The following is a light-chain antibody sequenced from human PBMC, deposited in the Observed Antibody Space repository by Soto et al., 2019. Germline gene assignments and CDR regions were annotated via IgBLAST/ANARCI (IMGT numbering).Light chain of an antibody. J-gene: IGKJ1*01. CDR1: QKISNY. V-gene: IGKV3-11*01. CDR3: QQRSNWPRT. Sequence: IVLTLSPATLSSSPRKRASLSCRSSQKISNYLTWYPQKPGQAPRLLIYDVSNRATGIPARFSGSGSGTDLTITISCLESEDFAVYYCQQRSNWPRTFCQGTKVDI. CDR2: DVS.